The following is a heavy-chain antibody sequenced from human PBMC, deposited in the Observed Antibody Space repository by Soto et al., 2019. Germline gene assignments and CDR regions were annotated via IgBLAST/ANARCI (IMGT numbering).Heavy chain of an antibody. J-gene: IGHJ6*02. CDR2: ISYDGSNK. V-gene: IGHV3-30-3*01. CDR1: GFTFSSYA. Sequence: GGSLRLSCAASGFTFSSYAMHWVRQAPGKGLEWVAVISYDGSNKYYADSVKGRFTISRDNSKNTLYLQMNSLRAEDTAVYYCARDRRPYSSSFYYYGMDVWGQGTTVTVS. CDR3: ARDRRPYSSSFYYYGMDV. D-gene: IGHD6-6*01.